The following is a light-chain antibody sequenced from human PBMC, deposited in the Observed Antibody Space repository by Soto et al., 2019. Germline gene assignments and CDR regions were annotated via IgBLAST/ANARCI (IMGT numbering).Light chain of an antibody. V-gene: IGKV3-11*01. CDR3: QQRSNWPLGLT. J-gene: IGKJ3*01. Sequence: EIVFTQSPATLSLSPGERATLSCRASQSVSSYLAWYQQKPGQAPRLLIYDASNRATGIPARFSGSGSGTDFTLTISSLEPEDFAVYYCQQRSNWPLGLTFGPGTKVDIK. CDR1: QSVSSY. CDR2: DAS.